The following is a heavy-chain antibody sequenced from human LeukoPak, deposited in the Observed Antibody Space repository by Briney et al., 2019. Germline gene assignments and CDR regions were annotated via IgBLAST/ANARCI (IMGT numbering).Heavy chain of an antibody. D-gene: IGHD6-13*01. CDR1: GFTFSSYS. J-gene: IGHJ4*02. Sequence: GGSLRLSCAASGFTFSSYSMNWVRQAPGKGLEWVSSISSSSSYIYYADSVKGRFTISRDNAKNLLYLQMNSLRAEDTAVYYCARDLYSSSWYPQPPFDYWGQGTLVTVSS. CDR3: ARDLYSSSWYPQPPFDY. V-gene: IGHV3-21*01. CDR2: ISSSSSYI.